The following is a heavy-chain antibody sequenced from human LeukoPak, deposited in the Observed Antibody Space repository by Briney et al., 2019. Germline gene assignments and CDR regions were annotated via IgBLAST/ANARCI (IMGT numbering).Heavy chain of an antibody. CDR2: ISYDGSNK. V-gene: IGHV3-30-3*01. J-gene: IGHJ4*02. CDR1: GFTFSSYA. CDR3: ALTRY. Sequence: GGSLRLSCAASGFTFSSYAMHWVRQAPGKGLEWVAVISYDGSNKYYADSVKGRFTISRDNSKNTLYLQMNSLRAKDTAVYYCALTRYWGQGTLVTVSS.